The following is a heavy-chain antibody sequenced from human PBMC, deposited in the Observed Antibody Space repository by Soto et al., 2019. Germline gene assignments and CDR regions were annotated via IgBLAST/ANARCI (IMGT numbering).Heavy chain of an antibody. V-gene: IGHV3-23*01. CDR3: ATGTGSYAQLDY. CDR1: GFTFNQYS. J-gene: IGHJ4*02. D-gene: IGHD3-16*01. Sequence: GGSLRLSCVVSGFTFNQYSMSWVRQAPGKGLEWVSSISGATFTTYYADSVEGRFTISRNNSNNKVYLHMNSLRVEDTAVYNCATGTGSYAQLDYWGQGTVVTVSS. CDR2: ISGATFTT.